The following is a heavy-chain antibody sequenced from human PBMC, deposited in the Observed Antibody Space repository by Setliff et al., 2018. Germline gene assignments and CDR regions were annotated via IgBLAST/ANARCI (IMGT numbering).Heavy chain of an antibody. CDR3: AKDFAGHFYGSGAYRNYGVDV. J-gene: IGHJ6*02. Sequence: GSLRLSCAASGFTFSSYGMHWGRQVPGRGLEWLAYIQYDGSVQYYADSAKGRFTISRDNSKNTLFLQISSLRSDDTGVYFCAKDFAGHFYGSGAYRNYGVDVWGQGTTVTVSS. CDR1: GFTFSSYG. CDR2: IQYDGSVQ. D-gene: IGHD3-10*01. V-gene: IGHV3-30*02.